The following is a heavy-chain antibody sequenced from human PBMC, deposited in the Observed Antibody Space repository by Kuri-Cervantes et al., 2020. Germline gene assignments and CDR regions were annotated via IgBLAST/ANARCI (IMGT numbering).Heavy chain of an antibody. Sequence: ESLRLSCAVSGGSISISNWWSWVRQPPGKGLEWIGEIYHSRSTNYNPSLKSRVTISVDTSKNQFSLKLSSVTAADTAVYYCARGPGPTLRYFDWFQEDYYYGMDVWGQGTTVTVSS. CDR1: GGSISISNW. V-gene: IGHV4-4*02. CDR2: IYHSRST. J-gene: IGHJ6*02. D-gene: IGHD3-9*01. CDR3: ARGPGPTLRYFDWFQEDYYYGMDV.